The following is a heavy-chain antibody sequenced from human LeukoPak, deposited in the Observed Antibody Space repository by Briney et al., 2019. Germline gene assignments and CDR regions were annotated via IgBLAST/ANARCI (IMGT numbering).Heavy chain of an antibody. CDR1: GGSFSGYY. CDR2: INHSGST. J-gene: IGHJ4*02. V-gene: IGHV4-34*01. CDR3: ARGGLRHYDFWSGYVQFDY. D-gene: IGHD3-3*01. Sequence: SETLPLTCAVYGGSFSGYYWSWIRQPPGKGLEWIGEINHSGSTNYNPSLKSRVTISVDTSKNQFSLKLSSVTAADTAVYYCARGGLRHYDFWSGYVQFDYWGQGTLVTVSS.